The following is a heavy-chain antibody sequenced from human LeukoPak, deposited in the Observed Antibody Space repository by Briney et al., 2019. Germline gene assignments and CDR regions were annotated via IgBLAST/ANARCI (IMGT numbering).Heavy chain of an antibody. J-gene: IGHJ4*02. Sequence: GGSLRLSCAACGFTFSGYAMSWVRQAPGKGLEWVSAISGGGGSTYYTDSMKGRFIISRDNSKSTLYLQMNSLRAEDTAVYYCAKVRDIYYYFDYWGQGTLVTVSS. CDR1: GFTFSGYA. V-gene: IGHV3-23*01. D-gene: IGHD1-26*01. CDR2: ISGGGGST. CDR3: AKVRDIYYYFDY.